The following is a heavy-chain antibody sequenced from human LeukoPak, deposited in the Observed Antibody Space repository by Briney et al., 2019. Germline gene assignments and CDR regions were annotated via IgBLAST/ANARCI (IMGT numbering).Heavy chain of an antibody. V-gene: IGHV4-34*01. Sequence: PSETLSLTCDVYGGSFSGYYWSWIRQPPEKGLEWIGEINHSGSTNYNPSLKSRVTISVDTSKNQFSLKLSSVTAADTAVYYCAKSNGYGLIDIWGQGTMVTVSS. D-gene: IGHD3-22*01. CDR3: AKSNGYGLIDI. CDR1: GGSFSGYY. CDR2: INHSGST. J-gene: IGHJ3*02.